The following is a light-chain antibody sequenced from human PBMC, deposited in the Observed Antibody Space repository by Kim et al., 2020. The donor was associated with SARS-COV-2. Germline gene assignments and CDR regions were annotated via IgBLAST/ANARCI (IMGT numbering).Light chain of an antibody. CDR2: GAS. Sequence: RATLSCRASQSVSSSYLAWYQQKPGQAPRLLIYGASSRATGIPDRFSGSESGTDFTLTISRLEPEDFAVYYCQQYDMSPLTFGGG. CDR3: QQYDMSPLT. CDR1: QSVSSSY. J-gene: IGKJ4*01. V-gene: IGKV3-20*01.